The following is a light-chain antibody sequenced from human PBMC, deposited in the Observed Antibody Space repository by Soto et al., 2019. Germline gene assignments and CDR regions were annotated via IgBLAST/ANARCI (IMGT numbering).Light chain of an antibody. Sequence: DIQMTQSPSSLSASVGDRVTITCRASQSISSYLNWYQQKPGKAPKLLIYAASSLQSGDPSMFSSSGCRTYFTLTISTLQPEDFATYYSQQSYSTPPGGLTFGGGTKVEIK. V-gene: IGKV1-39*01. CDR2: AAS. CDR1: QSISSY. CDR3: QQSYSTPPGGLT. J-gene: IGKJ4*01.